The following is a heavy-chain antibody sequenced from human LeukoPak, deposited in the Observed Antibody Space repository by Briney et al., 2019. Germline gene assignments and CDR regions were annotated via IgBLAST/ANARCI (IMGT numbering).Heavy chain of an antibody. CDR2: IYYSGST. CDR3: ARVNYYGSGSYSRTFDP. D-gene: IGHD3-10*01. CDR1: GXSINSYY. Sequence: PSETLSLTWTVSGXSINSYYGSWIRQPPGKGLEWIGYIYYSGSTNYNPSLKSRVTISVDTSRNQFSLKLSSVTAADTAVYYCARVNYYGSGSYSRTFDPWGQGTLVTVSS. J-gene: IGHJ5*02. V-gene: IGHV4-59*01.